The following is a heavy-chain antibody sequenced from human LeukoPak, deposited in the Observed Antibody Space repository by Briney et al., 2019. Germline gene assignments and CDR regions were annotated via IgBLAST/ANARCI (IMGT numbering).Heavy chain of an antibody. CDR3: ARGARYYYDSSGYSDY. CDR1: GFTFSSYA. V-gene: IGHV3-20*04. Sequence: PGGSLRLSCAASGFTFSSYAMSWVRQAPGKGLEWVSGINRNGGSTGYADSVKGRFTISRDNAKNSLYLQMNSLRAEDTALYYCARGARYYYDSSGYSDYWGQGTLVTVSS. D-gene: IGHD3-22*01. J-gene: IGHJ4*02. CDR2: INRNGGST.